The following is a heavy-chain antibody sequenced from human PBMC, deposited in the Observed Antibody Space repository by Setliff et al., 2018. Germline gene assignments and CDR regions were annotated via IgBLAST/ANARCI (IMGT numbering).Heavy chain of an antibody. J-gene: IGHJ4*02. Sequence: ASVKVSCKSSGFTFTDYGITWVRQVPGQGLEWMGWINNYNFNTQYAQKFQGRVTVTTDTSTSTVYMEFSSLKSDDTAVYYCARINFYVSSGHYYAPDYWGQGTLVTVSS. CDR2: INNYNFNT. CDR3: ARINFYVSSGHYYAPDY. CDR1: GFTFTDYG. D-gene: IGHD3-22*01. V-gene: IGHV1-18*01.